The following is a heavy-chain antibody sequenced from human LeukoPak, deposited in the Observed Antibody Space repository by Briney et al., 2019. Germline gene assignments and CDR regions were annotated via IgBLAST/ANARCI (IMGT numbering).Heavy chain of an antibody. CDR2: ISSSSSYI. J-gene: IGHJ4*02. CDR1: GFTFSSYS. CDR3: ASQPGGMAARGRVFDY. Sequence: GGSLRLSCAASGFTFSSYSMNWVRQAPGKGLEWVSSISSSSSYIYYADSVKGRFTISRDNAKNSLYLQMNSLRAEDTAVYYCASQPGGMAARGRVFDYWGQGTLVTVSS. D-gene: IGHD6-6*01. V-gene: IGHV3-21*01.